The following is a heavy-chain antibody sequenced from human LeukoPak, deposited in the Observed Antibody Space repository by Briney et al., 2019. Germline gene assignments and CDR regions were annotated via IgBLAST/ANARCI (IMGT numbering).Heavy chain of an antibody. D-gene: IGHD3-3*01. Sequence: PSETLFLTCAVYGGSFSGYYWSWIRQPPGKGLEWIGEINHSGSTNYNLSLKSRVTISVDTSKNQFSLKLSSVTAADTAVYYCARRSGYSYFQHWGQGTLVTVSS. V-gene: IGHV4-34*01. CDR2: INHSGST. J-gene: IGHJ1*01. CDR3: ARRSGYSYFQH. CDR1: GGSFSGYY.